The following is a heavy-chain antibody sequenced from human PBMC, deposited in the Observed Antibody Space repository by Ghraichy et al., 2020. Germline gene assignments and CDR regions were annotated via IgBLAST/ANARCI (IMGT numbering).Heavy chain of an antibody. CDR1: GFTFNKYL. CDR3: ARDGLYGGAWYDAFDL. D-gene: IGHD6-19*01. V-gene: IGHV3-74*01. J-gene: IGHJ3*01. Sequence: GGSLRLSCVASGFTFNKYLMHWVRQAPGKGLVWVSRVYSDGSRIGYADSVKGRFTISRDNAKNTLYLQMNSLRVEDTAVYYCARDGLYGGAWYDAFDLWGQGTMVTVSS. CDR2: VYSDGSRI.